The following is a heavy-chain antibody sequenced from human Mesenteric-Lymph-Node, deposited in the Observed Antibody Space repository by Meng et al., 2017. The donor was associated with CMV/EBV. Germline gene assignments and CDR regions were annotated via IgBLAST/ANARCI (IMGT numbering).Heavy chain of an antibody. CDR3: ARGHDYSFAFDP. CDR2: IYFSGST. J-gene: IGHJ5*02. V-gene: IGHV4-31*02. D-gene: IGHD4-11*01. Sequence: VSRCSVSSGGLFSTWLRQHPGKGLEWLGSIYFSGSTSYSPSLRSRLAISIDSSKNQFSLELKSVTAADTAIYYCARGHDYSFAFDPWGLGTLVTVSS. CDR1: RCSVSSGGLF.